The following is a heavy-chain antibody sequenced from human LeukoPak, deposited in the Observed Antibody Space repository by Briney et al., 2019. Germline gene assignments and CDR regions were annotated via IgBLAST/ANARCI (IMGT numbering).Heavy chain of an antibody. CDR1: KFTFSNYW. V-gene: IGHV3-74*01. CDR3: AREVGAIDY. Sequence: PGGSLRLSCAATKFTFSNYWMHWVRQAPGKGLGWVSHINSDGSDTNYADAVKGRFTISRDNAKNTLYLQLNSLRAEDPAVYYCAREVGAIDYWGQGTLVPVSA. D-gene: IGHD1-26*01. CDR2: INSDGSDT. J-gene: IGHJ4*02.